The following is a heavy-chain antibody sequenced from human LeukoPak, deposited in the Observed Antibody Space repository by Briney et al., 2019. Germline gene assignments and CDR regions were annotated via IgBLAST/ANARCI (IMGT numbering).Heavy chain of an antibody. V-gene: IGHV4-30-4*08. CDR3: ARGFLEWLPIDY. Sequence: PSQTLSLTCSVSGGSISSGDYYWSWIRQPPGKGLEWIGYIYYSGSTYYNPSLKSRVAISVDTSKNQFSLKLSSVTAADTAVYYCARGFLEWLPIDYWGQGTLVTVSS. D-gene: IGHD3-3*01. J-gene: IGHJ4*02. CDR1: GGSISSGDYY. CDR2: IYYSGST.